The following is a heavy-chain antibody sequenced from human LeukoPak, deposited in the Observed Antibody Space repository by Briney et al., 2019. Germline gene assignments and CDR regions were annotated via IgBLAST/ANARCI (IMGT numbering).Heavy chain of an antibody. CDR1: GFTFSTYS. CDR2: IGGTYNTI. Sequence: GGSLRLSCVAFGFTFSTYSMNWVRQAPGKGLEWVSYIGGTYNTINYADSVKGRFTISRDNAKNSLYLQMNSLRAEDTAVYYCARDHGWAFDYWGQGTLVTVSS. D-gene: IGHD6-19*01. CDR3: ARDHGWAFDY. J-gene: IGHJ4*02. V-gene: IGHV3-48*04.